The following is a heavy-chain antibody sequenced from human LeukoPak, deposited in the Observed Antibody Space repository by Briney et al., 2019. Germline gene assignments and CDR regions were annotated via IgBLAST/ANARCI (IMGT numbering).Heavy chain of an antibody. V-gene: IGHV4-59*01. CDR3: ARVGYRYWYFDL. CDR2: IYYSGST. D-gene: IGHD3-16*02. J-gene: IGHJ2*01. CDR1: GGSISSYY. Sequence: PSETLSLTCTVSGGSISSYYWSWIRQPPGKGLEWIGYIYYSGSTNYNPSLKSRVTISADTSKNQFSLKLSSVTAADTAVYYCARVGYRYWYFDLWGRGTLVTVSS.